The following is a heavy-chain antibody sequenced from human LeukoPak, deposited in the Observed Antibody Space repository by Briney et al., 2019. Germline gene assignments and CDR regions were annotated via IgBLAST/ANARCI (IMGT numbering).Heavy chain of an antibody. D-gene: IGHD4-17*01. V-gene: IGHV1-69*04. CDR2: IIPILGIA. CDR1: GGTSTGYA. J-gene: IGHJ4*02. CDR3: ASSSNDYGDGVLKY. Sequence: SVKVSGKAFGGTSTGYAFSGVGQAPGQGLEWMGRIIPILGIANYAQKFQGRVTITADKSTSTAYMELSSLRSEDTAVYYCASSSNDYGDGVLKYWGQGTLVTVSS.